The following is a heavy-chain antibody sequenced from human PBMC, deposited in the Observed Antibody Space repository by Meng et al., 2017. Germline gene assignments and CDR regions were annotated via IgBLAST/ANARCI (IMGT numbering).Heavy chain of an antibody. Sequence: GESLKISCAASGFTFSGSAMHWVRQASGKGLEWVGRIRSKANSYATAYAASVKGRFTISRDDSKNTAYLQMNSLKTEDTAVYYCTSSPGIAAAGKGYWGQGTLVTVSS. D-gene: IGHD6-13*01. J-gene: IGHJ4*02. V-gene: IGHV3-73*01. CDR1: GFTFSGSA. CDR2: IRSKANSYAT. CDR3: TSSPGIAAAGKGY.